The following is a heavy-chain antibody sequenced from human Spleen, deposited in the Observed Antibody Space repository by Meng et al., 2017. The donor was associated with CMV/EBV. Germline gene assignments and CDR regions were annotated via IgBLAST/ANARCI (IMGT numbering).Heavy chain of an antibody. Sequence: GGSLRLSCAASGFAFSTDAMTWVRQAPGKGLEWVSVIYSGGSATYRADSVKSRFNISRDNTKNMVYLHMNSLRADDTARYYCARLGSYTYYYYGMDVWGQGTTVTVSS. CDR2: IYSGGSAT. J-gene: IGHJ6*02. D-gene: IGHD1-26*01. CDR1: GFAFSTDA. CDR3: ARLGSYTYYYYGMDV. V-gene: IGHV3-23*03.